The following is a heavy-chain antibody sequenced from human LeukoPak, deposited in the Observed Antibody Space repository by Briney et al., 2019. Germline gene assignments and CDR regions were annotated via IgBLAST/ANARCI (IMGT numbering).Heavy chain of an antibody. V-gene: IGHV3-23*01. CDR1: GFTFSSYG. CDR3: AKEYNWNYFDY. J-gene: IGHJ4*02. Sequence: GRSLRLSCAASGFTFSSYGMHWVRQAPGKGLEWVSAISGSGGSTYYADSVKGRFTISRDNSKNTLYLQMNSLRAEATAVYYCAKEYNWNYFDYWGQGTLVTVSS. D-gene: IGHD1-20*01. CDR2: ISGSGGST.